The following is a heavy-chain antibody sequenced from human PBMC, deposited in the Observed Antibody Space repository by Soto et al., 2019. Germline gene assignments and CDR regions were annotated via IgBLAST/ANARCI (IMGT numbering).Heavy chain of an antibody. Sequence: QVQLVESGGGVVQPGRSLRLSCAASGFTFSSYGMHWVRQAPGKGLAWVAVISYDGSNKYYADSVKGRFTISRDNSKNTLYLQMHSLRAEDTAVYYCAKGSTAMTYFGYWGQGTLVTVSS. CDR3: AKGSTAMTYFGY. CDR1: GFTFSSYG. D-gene: IGHD5-18*01. J-gene: IGHJ4*02. CDR2: ISYDGSNK. V-gene: IGHV3-30*18.